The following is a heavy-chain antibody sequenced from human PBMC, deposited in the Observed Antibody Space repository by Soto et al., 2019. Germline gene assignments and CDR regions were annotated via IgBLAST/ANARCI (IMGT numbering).Heavy chain of an antibody. Sequence: EVQLVESGGGLVQPGGSLRLSCVASGFTFSNYWIHWVRQAPGKGLVWVSRINGDGSSTNYSDSVKGQFTISRDNAKNTVYLKMNSLRVEGTGVYYCARGARNYYYFDCWGQGTLVTVSS. V-gene: IGHV3-74*01. D-gene: IGHD1-7*01. J-gene: IGHJ4*02. CDR2: INGDGSST. CDR1: GFTFSNYW. CDR3: ARGARNYYYFDC.